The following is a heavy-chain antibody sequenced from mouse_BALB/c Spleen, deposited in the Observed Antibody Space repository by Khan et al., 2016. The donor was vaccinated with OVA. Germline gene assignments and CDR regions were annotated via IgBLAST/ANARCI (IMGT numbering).Heavy chain of an antibody. D-gene: IGHD1-1*01. V-gene: IGHV3-2*02. J-gene: IGHJ2*01. Sequence: EVQLQESGPGLVKPSQSLSLTCTVTGYSITSDYAWNWIRQFPGNKLEWMGYISYSGRTSYNPSLKSRISITRDTSKNQFFLQLNSVTTEDTATYYGARSGTSTTVVATDFDYWGQGTTLTVSS. CDR2: ISYSGRT. CDR3: ARSGTSTTVVATDFDY. CDR1: GYSITSDYA.